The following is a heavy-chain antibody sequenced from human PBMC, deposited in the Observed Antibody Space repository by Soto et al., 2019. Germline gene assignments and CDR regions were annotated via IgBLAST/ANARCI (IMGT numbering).Heavy chain of an antibody. CDR2: IYARGTT. CDR1: GFSVSNKY. Sequence: EVQLVESGGGLIQPGGSLRLSCAASGFSVSNKYMTWVRQAPGKGLEWVSTIYARGTTYYADSVRGRFTISRDNSDNTLYLKMNSLRVEDTAMYYCARERDTTGYILRYWGQGTLVTVSS. V-gene: IGHV3-53*01. J-gene: IGHJ4*02. CDR3: ARERDTTGYILRY. D-gene: IGHD3-9*01.